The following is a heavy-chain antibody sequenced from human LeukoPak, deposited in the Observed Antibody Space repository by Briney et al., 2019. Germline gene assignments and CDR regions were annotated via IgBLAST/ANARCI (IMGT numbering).Heavy chain of an antibody. CDR2: IYSGGST. D-gene: IGHD3-10*01. V-gene: IGHV3-66*01. Sequence: GGSLRPSCAASGFTVSSNYMSWVRQAPGKRLEGVSVIYSGGSTYYAYSVKGRFTISRDNSKNTLYLQMNSLRAEDTAVYYCAREDYYGSGSPGVDYWGQGTLVSVSS. CDR3: AREDYYGSGSPGVDY. J-gene: IGHJ4*02. CDR1: GFTVSSNY.